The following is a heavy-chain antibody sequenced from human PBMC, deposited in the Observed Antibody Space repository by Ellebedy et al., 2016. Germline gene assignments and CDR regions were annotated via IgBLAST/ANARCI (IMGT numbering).Heavy chain of an antibody. CDR3: AKVQLGIPPTFDY. CDR2: ISGSGGST. D-gene: IGHD2-2*01. V-gene: IGHV3-23*01. CDR1: GFTFSSYA. J-gene: IGHJ4*02. Sequence: GESLKISXAASGFTFSSYAMSWVRQAPGKGLEWVSAISGSGGSTYYADSVKGRFTISRDNSKNTLYLQMNSLRAEDTAVYYCAKVQLGIPPTFDYWGQGTLVTVSS.